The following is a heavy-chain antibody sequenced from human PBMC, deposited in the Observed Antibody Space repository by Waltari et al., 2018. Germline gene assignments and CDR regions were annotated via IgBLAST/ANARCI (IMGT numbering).Heavy chain of an antibody. D-gene: IGHD3-22*01. CDR2: VIPMFGTA. V-gene: IGHV1-69*08. Sequence: QVQLVQSGAEVKKPGSSVKVSCKASGGTFSSYAISWVRQAPGQGLEWMGRVIPMFGTANYSQKFPGRVTITADKSTSTAYMELSSLRSEDTAVYYCARDHFYDSGGDDFDYWGQGTLVTVSS. J-gene: IGHJ4*02. CDR1: GGTFSSYA. CDR3: ARDHFYDSGGDDFDY.